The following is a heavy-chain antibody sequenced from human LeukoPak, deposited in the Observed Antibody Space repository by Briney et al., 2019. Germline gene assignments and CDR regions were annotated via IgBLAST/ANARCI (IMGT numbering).Heavy chain of an antibody. CDR2: INPSGGST. J-gene: IGHJ6*03. Sequence: GASVKVSCKASGYTFTSYYMHWVRQAPGQGLEWMGIINPSGGSTSYAQKFQGRVTMTRDMSTSTVYMELSSLRSEDTAVYYCARETSRSSSKGYYYMDVWGKGTTVTVSS. V-gene: IGHV1-46*01. D-gene: IGHD6-6*01. CDR1: GYTFTSYY. CDR3: ARETSRSSSKGYYYMDV.